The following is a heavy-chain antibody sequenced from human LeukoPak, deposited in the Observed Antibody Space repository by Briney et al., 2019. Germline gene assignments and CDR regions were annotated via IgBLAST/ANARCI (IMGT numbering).Heavy chain of an antibody. D-gene: IGHD3-10*01. CDR2: ISYDGSNN. J-gene: IGHJ4*02. CDR1: GFTFSSYW. Sequence: GGSLRLSCAASGFTFSSYWMSWVRQAPGKGLQWVALISYDGSNNSYADSVKGRFTISRDNSKSTLYLQMNSLRAEDTAVYYCARGRYYGSGNSLMYYFDYWGQGTLVTVSS. V-gene: IGHV3-30-3*01. CDR3: ARGRYYGSGNSLMYYFDY.